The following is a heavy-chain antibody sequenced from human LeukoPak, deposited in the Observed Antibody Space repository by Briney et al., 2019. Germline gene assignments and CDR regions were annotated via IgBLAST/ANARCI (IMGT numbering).Heavy chain of an antibody. CDR3: ARVLETDCRGGSCYSGLDY. J-gene: IGHJ4*02. Sequence: GGSLRLSCAASGFTFSSYAMSWVRQAPGKGLEWVSAISGSGGSTYYAGSVKGRFTISRDNAPNSLYLQMNSLRVEDTAVYYCARVLETDCRGGSCYSGLDYWGQGTLVAVSS. V-gene: IGHV3-23*01. CDR1: GFTFSSYA. D-gene: IGHD2-15*01. CDR2: ISGSGGST.